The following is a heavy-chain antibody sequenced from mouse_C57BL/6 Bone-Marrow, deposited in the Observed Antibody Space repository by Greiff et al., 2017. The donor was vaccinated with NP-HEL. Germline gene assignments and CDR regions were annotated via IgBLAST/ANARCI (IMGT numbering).Heavy chain of an antibody. CDR3: ARGGGSRPRYFDV. J-gene: IGHJ1*03. V-gene: IGHV1-72*01. Sequence: QVQLQQPGAELVKPGASVKLSCKASGYTFTSYWMNWVKQRPGRGLEWIGRIDPNSGGTKYNEKFKSKATRTVDKSSSTAYMQLSSLTSEDSAVYACARGGGSRPRYFDVWGKGTPVTVSS. D-gene: IGHD1-1*01. CDR2: IDPNSGGT. CDR1: GYTFTSYW.